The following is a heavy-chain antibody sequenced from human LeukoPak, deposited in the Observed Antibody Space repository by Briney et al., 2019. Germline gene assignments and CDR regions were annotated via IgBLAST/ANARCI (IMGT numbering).Heavy chain of an antibody. D-gene: IGHD2-15*01. J-gene: IGHJ4*02. Sequence: GRSLRLSCAASGFTFSSYGMNWVRQAPGKGLEWVSYISSSSSTIYYTDSVKGRFTISRDNAKNSLYLQMNSLRDEDTAVYYCVRDRQGWYFFDYWGQGTLVTVSS. CDR3: VRDRQGWYFFDY. CDR2: ISSSSSTI. V-gene: IGHV3-48*02. CDR1: GFTFSSYG.